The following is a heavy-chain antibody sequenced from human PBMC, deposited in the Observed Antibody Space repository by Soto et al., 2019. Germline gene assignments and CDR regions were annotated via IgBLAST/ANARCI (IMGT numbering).Heavy chain of an antibody. CDR3: ARSELGADIVVGVNWLDP. Sequence: ASVKVSCKASGYTFTSYAMNWVRQAPGQGLEWMGWINTNTGNPTYAQGFTGRFVFSLDTSVSTAYLQICSLKAEDTAVYYCARSELGADIVVGVNWLDPWGQGTLVTVSS. V-gene: IGHV7-4-1*01. D-gene: IGHD2-15*01. CDR2: INTNTGNP. CDR1: GYTFTSYA. J-gene: IGHJ5*02.